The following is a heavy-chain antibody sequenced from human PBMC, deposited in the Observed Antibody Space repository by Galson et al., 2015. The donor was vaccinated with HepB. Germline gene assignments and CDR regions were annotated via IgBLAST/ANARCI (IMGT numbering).Heavy chain of an antibody. J-gene: IGHJ4*02. CDR1: GFTVSSNY. CDR2: IYSGGST. Sequence: SLRLSCAVSGFTVSSNYMSWVRQAPGKGLEWVSVIYSGGSTYNADSVKGRFTISRDISKNALYLQMNRLRGEDTAVYYCASGGSFCGGDCLWYWGQGTLVTVSS. CDR3: ASGGSFCGGDCLWY. D-gene: IGHD2-21*02. V-gene: IGHV3-53*01.